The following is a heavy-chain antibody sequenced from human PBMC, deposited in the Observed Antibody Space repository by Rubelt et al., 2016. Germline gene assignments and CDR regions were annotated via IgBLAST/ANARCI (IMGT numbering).Heavy chain of an antibody. V-gene: IGHV4-59*12. CDR3: ARGEGYCATTSCYNHVFDD. CDR1: GGSISSYY. D-gene: IGHD2-2*02. Sequence: QVQLQDSGPGLVKPSETLSFTCTVSGGSISSYYWIWIRQPPGKGLEWIGYIYYTGSANYNPSLKSRVPISVDNSIDQFSLQLTSVTAADTYGYYGARGEGYCATTSCYNHVFDDWGRGAMVTVSS. J-gene: IGHJ3*01. CDR2: IYYTGSA.